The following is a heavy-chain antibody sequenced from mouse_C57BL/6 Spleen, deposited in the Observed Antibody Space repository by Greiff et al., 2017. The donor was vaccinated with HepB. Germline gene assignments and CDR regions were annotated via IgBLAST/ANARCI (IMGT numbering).Heavy chain of an antibody. D-gene: IGHD3-2*02. Sequence: VKLQQPGAELVKPGASVKLSCKASGYTFTSYWMHWVKQRPGQGLEWIGMIHPNSGSTNYNEKFKSKATLTVDKSSSTAYMQLSSLTSEDSAVYYCAREGQLRPWFAYWGQGTLVTVSA. CDR2: IHPNSGST. V-gene: IGHV1-64*01. CDR3: AREGQLRPWFAY. J-gene: IGHJ3*01. CDR1: GYTFTSYW.